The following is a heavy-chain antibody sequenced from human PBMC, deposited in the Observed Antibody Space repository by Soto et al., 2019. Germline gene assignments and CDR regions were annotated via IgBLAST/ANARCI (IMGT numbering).Heavy chain of an antibody. V-gene: IGHV1-69*13. J-gene: IGHJ4*02. CDR2: IIPSCGIA. CDR1: SRTFSRYG. CDR3: ASQGSSIAARRAFDY. D-gene: IGHD6-6*01. Sequence: SAVPVSCNTSSRTFSRYGFIRVRQARGQVLELMGGIIPSCGIASYALKFQGRVTIAADESTITASMELSSLRSEDTAVYYCASQGSSIAARRAFDYWGQGNWVTGSS.